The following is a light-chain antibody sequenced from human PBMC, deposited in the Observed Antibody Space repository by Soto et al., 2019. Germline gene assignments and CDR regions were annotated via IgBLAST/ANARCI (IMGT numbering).Light chain of an antibody. V-gene: IGKV3-11*01. CDR3: QQCNNWPPIT. Sequence: IVLTQSPATLSLSPGERANLSCRASQSVTKCLAWYQQQPGQAPRLLIYDVSSRAPGIPARFSGSGSGTDFTLTISSLEPEDFAVYYCQQCNNWPPITFGQGTRLEIK. J-gene: IGKJ5*01. CDR2: DVS. CDR1: QSVTKC.